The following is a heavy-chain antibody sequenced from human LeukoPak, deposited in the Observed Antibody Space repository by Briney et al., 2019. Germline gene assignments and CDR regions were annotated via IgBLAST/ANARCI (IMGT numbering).Heavy chain of an antibody. CDR1: GGSFSGYY. D-gene: IGHD2/OR15-2a*01. CDR3: AREHFLKDAFDI. J-gene: IGHJ3*02. V-gene: IGHV4-34*01. Sequence: SETLSLTCAVYGGSFSGYYWSWIRQPSGKGLEWIGEINHSGSTNYNPSLKSRVTISVDTSKNQFSPKLSSVTAADTAVYYCAREHFLKDAFDIWGQGTMVTVSS. CDR2: INHSGST.